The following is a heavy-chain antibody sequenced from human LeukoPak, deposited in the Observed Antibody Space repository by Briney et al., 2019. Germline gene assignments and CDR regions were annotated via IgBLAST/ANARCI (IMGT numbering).Heavy chain of an antibody. CDR2: ISYDGSNK. D-gene: IGHD4-11*01. V-gene: IGHV3-30*18. CDR1: GFTFSSYG. Sequence: GGSLRLSCAASGFTFSSYGMHWVRQAPGKGLGWVAVISYDGSNKYYADSVKGRFTISRDNSKNTLYLQMNSLRAEDTAVYYCGKNGNSNYVLDYWGQGTLVTVSS. J-gene: IGHJ4*02. CDR3: GKNGNSNYVLDY.